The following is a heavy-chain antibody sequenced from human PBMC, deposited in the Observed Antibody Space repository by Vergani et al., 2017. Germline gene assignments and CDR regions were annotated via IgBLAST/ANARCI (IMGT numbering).Heavy chain of an antibody. D-gene: IGHD3-22*01. J-gene: IGHJ4*02. Sequence: QVQLVESGGGVVQPGRSLRLSCETSGLMFNNYCMHWVRQAPGKGLEWVAVISSDGSNKHYADSVKGRFTISRDNSQNTLYLQMDSLTAEDTAFYFCVNGYYYDQSGLASFDYWGQGTLVTVSS. CDR2: ISSDGSNK. V-gene: IGHV3-30*18. CDR3: VNGYYYDQSGLASFDY. CDR1: GLMFNNYC.